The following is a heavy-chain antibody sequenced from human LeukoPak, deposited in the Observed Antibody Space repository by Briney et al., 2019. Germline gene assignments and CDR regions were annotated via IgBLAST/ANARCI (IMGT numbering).Heavy chain of an antibody. V-gene: IGHV4-61*02. CDR3: GRDRGSKYYYDSSGYP. Sequence: TSQTLSLTCTVSGGSISSGSYCWSWIRQPAGKGLEWIGRIYTSGSTNYNPSLKSRVTISVDTSKNQFSLKLSSVTAADTAVYYCGRDRGSKYYYDSSGYPWGQGTLVTVSS. D-gene: IGHD3-22*01. J-gene: IGHJ5*02. CDR2: IYTSGST. CDR1: GGSISSGSYC.